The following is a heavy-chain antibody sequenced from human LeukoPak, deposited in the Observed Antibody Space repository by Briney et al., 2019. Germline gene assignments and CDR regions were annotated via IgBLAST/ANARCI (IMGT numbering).Heavy chain of an antibody. CDR3: ARLFPDTAMANFDY. Sequence: VXXXCXASGYTFXSYYMHWVRQAPGQGLEWMGIINPSGGSTSYAQKFQGRVTMTRDMSTSTVYMELSSLRSEDTAVYYCARLFPDTAMANFDYWGQGTLVTVSS. CDR1: GYTFXSYY. CDR2: INPSGGST. V-gene: IGHV1-46*01. D-gene: IGHD5-18*01. J-gene: IGHJ4*02.